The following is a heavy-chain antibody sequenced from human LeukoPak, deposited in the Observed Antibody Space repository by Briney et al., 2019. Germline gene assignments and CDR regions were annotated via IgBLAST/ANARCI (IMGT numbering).Heavy chain of an antibody. Sequence: PGGSLRLSCAASGFTFSSYGMHWVRQAPGKGLEWVAVISYDGSNKYYADSVKGRFTISRDNSKNTLYLQMNSLRAEDTAVYYCANSALIAAAGTSTICYWGQGTLVTVSS. CDR2: ISYDGSNK. CDR3: ANSALIAAAGTSTICY. J-gene: IGHJ4*02. CDR1: GFTFSSYG. D-gene: IGHD6-13*01. V-gene: IGHV3-30*18.